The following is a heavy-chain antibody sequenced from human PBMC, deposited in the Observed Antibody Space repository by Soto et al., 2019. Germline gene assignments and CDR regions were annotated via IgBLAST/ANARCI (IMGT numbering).Heavy chain of an antibody. Sequence: PGGSLRLSCTASGFTFGDYAMSWFRQAPGKGLEWVGFIRSKAYGGTTEYATSVKGRFTISRDDSKSIAYLQMNSLKTEDTAVYYCTRSPTIFGVVPRSDPYYFDYWGQGTLVTVSS. CDR3: TRSPTIFGVVPRSDPYYFDY. CDR1: GFTFGDYA. D-gene: IGHD3-3*01. J-gene: IGHJ4*02. CDR2: IRSKAYGGTT. V-gene: IGHV3-49*03.